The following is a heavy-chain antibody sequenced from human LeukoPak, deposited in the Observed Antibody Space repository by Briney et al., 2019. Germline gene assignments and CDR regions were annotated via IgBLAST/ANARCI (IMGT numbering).Heavy chain of an antibody. CDR1: GGSISSSSYY. J-gene: IGHJ6*03. CDR3: ARLYYYYMDV. CDR2: IYYSGST. Sequence: SETLSLTXTVSGGSISSSSYYWGCIRQPPGKGLEWIGSIYYSGSTYYNPSLKSRVTISVDTSKNQFSLKLSSVTAADTAVYYCARLYYYYMDVWGKGTTVTVSS. V-gene: IGHV4-39*01.